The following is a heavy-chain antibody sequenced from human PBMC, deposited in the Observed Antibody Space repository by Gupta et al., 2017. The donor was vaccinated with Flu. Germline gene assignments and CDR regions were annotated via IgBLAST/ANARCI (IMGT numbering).Heavy chain of an antibody. CDR1: HLAIPPTS. Sequence: EVQVVESGGGLVKPGGSLRISCAHSHLAIPPTSMAWLRQAPGKGLEWVSSISGSSDYIFYADSVKGRFTISRDNTKNSLYLQLNSLRVEDTAIYYCARCEPRCHKGRFDPWGQGTLVSVSS. V-gene: IGHV3-21*02. CDR2: ISGSSDYI. CDR3: ARCEPRCHKGRFDP. J-gene: IGHJ5*02.